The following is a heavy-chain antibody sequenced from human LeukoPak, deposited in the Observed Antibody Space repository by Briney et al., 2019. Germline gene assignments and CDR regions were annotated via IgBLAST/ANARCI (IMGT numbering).Heavy chain of an antibody. D-gene: IGHD2-2*01. CDR2: ISHDGVDK. V-gene: IGHV3-30*18. CDR1: GFTFDTYG. Sequence: GRSLRLSCAASGFTFDTYGMHWVRQAPGKGLEWVAVISHDGVDKYYADSVKGRFTISRDNSKNTASLQVNSLRAEDTAAYYCAKGGYCSATRCYVGKGMDDWGQGTLVTVSS. CDR3: AKGGYCSATRCYVGKGMDD. J-gene: IGHJ4*02.